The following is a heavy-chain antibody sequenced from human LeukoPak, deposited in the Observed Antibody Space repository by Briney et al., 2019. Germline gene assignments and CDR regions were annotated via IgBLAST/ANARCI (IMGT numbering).Heavy chain of an antibody. CDR1: GGSFSGYY. D-gene: IGHD3-10*01. Sequence: SETLSLTCAVYGGSFSGYYWSWIRQPPGEGLEWIGEINHSGSTNYNPSIKSRVTISVDTSKNQFSLKLTSVTAADTAVYYCARDANRAGTYYYGSGSYWFDYWGQGTLVTVSS. CDR2: INHSGST. CDR3: ARDANRAGTYYYGSGSYWFDY. V-gene: IGHV4-34*01. J-gene: IGHJ4*02.